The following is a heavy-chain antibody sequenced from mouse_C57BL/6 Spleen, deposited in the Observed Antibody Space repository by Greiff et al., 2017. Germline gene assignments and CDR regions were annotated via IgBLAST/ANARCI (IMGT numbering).Heavy chain of an antibody. Sequence: QVQLQQSGAELARPGASVKLSCKASGYTFTSYGISWVKQRTGQGLEWIGEIYPRSGNTYYNEKFKGKATLTADKSSSTAYMELRSLTSEDSAVYFCARWGYDGRGFAYWGQGTLVTVSA. V-gene: IGHV1-81*01. CDR2: IYPRSGNT. CDR3: ARWGYDGRGFAY. J-gene: IGHJ3*01. CDR1: GYTFTSYG. D-gene: IGHD2-2*01.